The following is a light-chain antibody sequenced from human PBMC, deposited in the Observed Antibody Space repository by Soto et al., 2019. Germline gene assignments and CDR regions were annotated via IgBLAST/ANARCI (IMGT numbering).Light chain of an antibody. J-gene: IGKJ4*02. CDR1: QSVSSN. CDR3: QQYNNWPRT. V-gene: IGKV3-15*01. CDR2: GAS. Sequence: DIVFTQSRSTECLSPGPSSSLSYRASQSVSSNLAWYQQKPGQAPRLLIYGASTRATGIPARFSGSGSGTEFTLIISSLQSEDFAVYYCQQYNNWPRTFGRGTKVDIK.